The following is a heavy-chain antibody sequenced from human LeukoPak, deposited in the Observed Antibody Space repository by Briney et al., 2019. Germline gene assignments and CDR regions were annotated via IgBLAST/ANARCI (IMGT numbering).Heavy chain of an antibody. D-gene: IGHD6-19*01. CDR3: ARVSVAGSDY. Sequence: SETLSLTCTVSGDSITSYYWSWIRQPPGKGLEWIGYIYYSGSTNYNPSLKSRVTISVDTSKNQFSLKLSSVTAADTAVYYCARVSVAGSDYWGQGTLVTVSS. CDR1: GDSITSYY. CDR2: IYYSGST. J-gene: IGHJ4*02. V-gene: IGHV4-59*01.